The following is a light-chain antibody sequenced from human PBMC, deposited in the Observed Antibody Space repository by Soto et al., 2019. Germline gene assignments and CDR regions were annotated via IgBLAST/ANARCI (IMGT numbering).Light chain of an antibody. J-gene: IGLJ1*01. CDR3: TSYTPPNTLYV. V-gene: IGLV2-14*01. CDR2: EVC. CDR1: NSDVGAYNY. Sequence: QYALTQPASVSGSPGQSITIPCTGTNSDVGAYNYVSWYQHHPGKAPKLLIYEVCTRSSGVSSRFSGSKSGSTASLTISGLQAEDEAYYYFTSYTPPNTLYVFGTGTKLTVL.